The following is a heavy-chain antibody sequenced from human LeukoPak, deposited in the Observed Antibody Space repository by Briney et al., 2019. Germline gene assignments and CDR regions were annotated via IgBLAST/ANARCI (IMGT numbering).Heavy chain of an antibody. D-gene: IGHD6-6*01. V-gene: IGHV4-59*11. J-gene: IGHJ5*02. CDR1: GGSISSHY. Sequence: PSETLSLTCTVSGGSISSHYWSWIRQPPGKGLEWIGYIYYSGSTNYNPSLKSRVTISVDTSKNQFSLKLSSVTAADTAVYYCARTSIAARRRIGNWFDPWRQGTLVTVSS. CDR3: ARTSIAARRRIGNWFDP. CDR2: IYYSGST.